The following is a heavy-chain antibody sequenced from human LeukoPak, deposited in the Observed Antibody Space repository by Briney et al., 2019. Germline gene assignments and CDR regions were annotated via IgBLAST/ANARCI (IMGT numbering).Heavy chain of an antibody. Sequence: SQTLSLTCAISGDSVSSNSAAWHWTRQSPSRGLEWLGRTYYRSKWYNDYAVSVKSRITINPATSKNQFSPQLNSVTPEDTAVYYCVRDRWFGELDVWGQGTTVTVSS. CDR3: VRDRWFGELDV. CDR2: TYYRSKWYN. V-gene: IGHV6-1*01. D-gene: IGHD3-10*01. J-gene: IGHJ6*02. CDR1: GDSVSSNSAA.